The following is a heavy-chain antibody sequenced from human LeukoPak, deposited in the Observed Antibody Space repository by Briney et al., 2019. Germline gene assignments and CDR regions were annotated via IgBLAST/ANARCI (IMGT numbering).Heavy chain of an antibody. CDR1: GFTFSSNS. CDR2: IYSDNT. D-gene: IGHD3-10*02. J-gene: IGHJ6*04. Sequence: GGSLRLSCTVSGFTFSSNSMSWVRQAPGKGLEWVSFIYSDNTHYSDSVKGRFTISRDNAKNSLYLQMNSLRAEDTAVYYCAELGITMIGGLWGKGTTVTISS. CDR3: AELGITMIGGL. V-gene: IGHV3-53*01.